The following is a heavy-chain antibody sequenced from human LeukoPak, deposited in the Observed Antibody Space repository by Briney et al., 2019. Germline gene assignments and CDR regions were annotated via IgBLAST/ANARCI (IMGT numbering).Heavy chain of an antibody. CDR3: ARDPIGGLYYYYMDV. CDR2: INSDGSST. V-gene: IGHV3-74*01. Sequence: GGSLRLSCAASGFTFSSYWMHWVRQAPGKGLVWVSRINSDGSSTSYADSVKGRFTISRDNAKNSLNLQMNSLRAEDTAVYYCARDPIGGLYYYYMDVWGKGTTVTVSS. CDR1: GFTFSSYW. D-gene: IGHD4-23*01. J-gene: IGHJ6*03.